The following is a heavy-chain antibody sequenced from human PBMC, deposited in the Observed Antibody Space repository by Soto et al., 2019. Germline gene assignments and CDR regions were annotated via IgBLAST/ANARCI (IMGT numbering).Heavy chain of an antibody. J-gene: IGHJ4*02. D-gene: IGHD4-4*01. CDR2: IYHSGST. CDR3: ARDQNSNYYFDY. V-gene: IGHV4-4*02. Sequence: SETLSLTCAVSGGSISSSNWWSWVRQPPGKGLEWIGEIYHSGSTNYNPSLKSRVTISVDKSKNQFSLKPSSVTAADTAVYYCARDQNSNYYFDYWGQGTLVTVS. CDR1: GGSISSSNW.